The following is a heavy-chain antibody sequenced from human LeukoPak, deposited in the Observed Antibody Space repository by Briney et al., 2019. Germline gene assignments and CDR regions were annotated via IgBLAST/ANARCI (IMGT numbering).Heavy chain of an antibody. V-gene: IGHV4-59*01. Sequence: SETLSLTCTVSGGSISSYYWSWIRQPPGKGLEWIGYIYYSGSTNYNPSLKSRVTISVDTSKNQFSLKLSSVTAADTAVYYCARDQGAVAACFDYWGQGTLVTVSS. D-gene: IGHD6-19*01. CDR1: GGSISSYY. CDR3: ARDQGAVAACFDY. CDR2: IYYSGST. J-gene: IGHJ4*02.